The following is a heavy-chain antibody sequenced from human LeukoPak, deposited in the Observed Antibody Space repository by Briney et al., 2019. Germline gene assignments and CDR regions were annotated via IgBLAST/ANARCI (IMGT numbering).Heavy chain of an antibody. CDR3: ARLTASYYMDV. CDR2: IYYSGST. D-gene: IGHD5-18*01. J-gene: IGHJ6*03. Sequence: SETLSLTCTVSGGSISSYYWSWIRQPPGKGLEWIGYIYYSGSTNYNPSLKSRVTISVDTSKNQFSLKLSSVTAADTAVYYCARLTASYYMDVWGKGTTVTVSS. V-gene: IGHV4-59*01. CDR1: GGSISSYY.